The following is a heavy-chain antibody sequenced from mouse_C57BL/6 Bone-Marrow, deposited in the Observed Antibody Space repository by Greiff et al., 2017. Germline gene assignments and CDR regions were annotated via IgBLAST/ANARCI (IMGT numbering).Heavy chain of an antibody. J-gene: IGHJ2*01. CDR1: GFNIKDYY. Sequence: VQLQQSGAELVRPGASVKLSCTASGFNIKDYYMHWVKQRPEQGLEWIGRIDPEDGDTEYAPKFQGKATMTADTSSNTAYLQISSLTSEDTAGYYCTGRLRCYFGYWGQGTTLTVSS. D-gene: IGHD2-4*01. V-gene: IGHV14-1*01. CDR2: IDPEDGDT. CDR3: TGRLRCYFGY.